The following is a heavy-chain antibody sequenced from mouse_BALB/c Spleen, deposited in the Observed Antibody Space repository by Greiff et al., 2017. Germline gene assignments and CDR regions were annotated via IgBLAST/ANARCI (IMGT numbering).Heavy chain of an antibody. V-gene: IGHV5-17*02. CDR1: GFTFSSFG. D-gene: IGHD2-3*01. CDR2: ISSGSSTI. CDR3: ASGDDGYALAY. Sequence: EVKLVESGGGLVQPGGSRKLSCAASGFTFSSFGMHWVRQAPEKGLEWVAYISSGSSTIYYADTVKGRFTISRDNPKNTLFLQMTSLRSEDTAMYYCASGDDGYALAYWGQGTLVTVSA. J-gene: IGHJ3*01.